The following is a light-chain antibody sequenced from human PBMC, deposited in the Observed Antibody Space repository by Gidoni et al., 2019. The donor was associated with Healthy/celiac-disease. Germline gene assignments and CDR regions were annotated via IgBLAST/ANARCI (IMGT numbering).Light chain of an antibody. V-gene: IGKV1-39*01. CDR1: QSISSY. J-gene: IGKJ3*01. CDR2: AAS. CDR3: QQSYSTPGT. Sequence: DIQMTQSPSSRSASVGDRVTITCRASQSISSYINWYQQKPGKAPKLLIYAASSLQSGVPSRFSGSGSGTDFTLTISRLQPEDFATYYCQQSYSTPGTFGPGTKVDIK.